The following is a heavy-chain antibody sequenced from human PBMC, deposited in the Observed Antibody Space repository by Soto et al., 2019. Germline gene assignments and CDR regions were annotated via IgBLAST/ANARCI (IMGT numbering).Heavy chain of an antibody. CDR1: GGSISSYY. J-gene: IGHJ5*02. CDR2: IYYSGST. Sequence: SDTLSLTCTVSGGSISSYYWSWIRQPPGKGLEWIGYIYYSGSTNYNPSLKSRVTISVDTSKNQFSLKLSSVTAADTAVYYCARQLVLWFGDLRGWFDPWGQGTLVTVSS. V-gene: IGHV4-59*08. CDR3: ARQLVLWFGDLRGWFDP. D-gene: IGHD3-10*01.